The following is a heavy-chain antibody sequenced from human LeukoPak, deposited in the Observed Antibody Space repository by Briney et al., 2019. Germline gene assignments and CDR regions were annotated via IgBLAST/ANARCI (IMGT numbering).Heavy chain of an antibody. CDR3: AVSSIAARPGY. V-gene: IGHV3-23*01. CDR2: ISGSGGST. J-gene: IGHJ4*02. CDR1: GFTLSSYA. D-gene: IGHD6-6*01. Sequence: GGALRLSCAASGFTLSSYAMSWVRQAPGKGLEWVSAISGSGGSTYYADSVKGRFTISRDNSKNTPYLQMNSLRAEDTAVYYCAVSSIAARPGYWGQGTLVTVSS.